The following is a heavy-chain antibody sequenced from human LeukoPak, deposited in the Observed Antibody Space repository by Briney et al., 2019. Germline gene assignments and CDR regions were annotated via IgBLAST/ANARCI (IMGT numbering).Heavy chain of an antibody. CDR2: ISSSSSYI. Sequence: GGSLRLSCAASGFTFSSYSMTWVRQAPGKGLEWVSSISSSSSYIYYADSVKGRFTISRDNAKNSLYLQMNSLRAEDTAVYYCARDAGQWLAQYYFDYWGQGTLVTVSS. D-gene: IGHD6-19*01. V-gene: IGHV3-21*01. CDR3: ARDAGQWLAQYYFDY. CDR1: GFTFSSYS. J-gene: IGHJ4*02.